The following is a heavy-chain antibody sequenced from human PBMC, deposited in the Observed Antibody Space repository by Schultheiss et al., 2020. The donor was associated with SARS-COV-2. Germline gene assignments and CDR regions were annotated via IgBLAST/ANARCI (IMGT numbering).Heavy chain of an antibody. V-gene: IGHV3-30*03. CDR2: ISYDGSSK. J-gene: IGHJ5*02. CDR3: ARAKGDYYGSGRWGWFDP. CDR1: GFTFSSYG. D-gene: IGHD3-10*01. Sequence: GGSLRLSCAASGFTFSSYGMHWVRQAPGKGLEWVAVISYDGSSKYYADSVKGRFTISRDNSKNTLYLQMNSLRAEDTAVYYCARAKGDYYGSGRWGWFDPWGQGTLVTVSS.